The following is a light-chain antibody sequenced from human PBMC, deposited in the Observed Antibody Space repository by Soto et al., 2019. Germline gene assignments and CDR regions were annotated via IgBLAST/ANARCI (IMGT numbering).Light chain of an antibody. CDR3: QQYGSSPPT. J-gene: IGKJ1*01. CDR1: QSISRY. CDR2: GAS. Sequence: IVLTQSPGTLSLSPGERTTLSCRASQSISRYLAWYQQKPGQGPRLLIYGASSRATSTTDRFSGSGYGTDFTLTINRLEPEDFAMYYCQQYGSSPPTCGQGTKVEIK. V-gene: IGKV3-20*01.